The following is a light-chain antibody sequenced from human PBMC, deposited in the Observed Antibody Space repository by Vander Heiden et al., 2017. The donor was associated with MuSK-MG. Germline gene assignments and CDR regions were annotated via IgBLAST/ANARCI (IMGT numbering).Light chain of an antibody. J-gene: IGKJ2*01. CDR1: QSVRSD. CDR2: GAS. Sequence: ETVMTQSPATLSVSPGERATLSCRASQSVRSDLAWYQQKPGQAPRLLFYGASTRTTGTPARFSGSGSGTEFTLNISTLQSEDFAVYYCQQYNDWYSFGQGTKLEIK. V-gene: IGKV3-15*01. CDR3: QQYNDWYS.